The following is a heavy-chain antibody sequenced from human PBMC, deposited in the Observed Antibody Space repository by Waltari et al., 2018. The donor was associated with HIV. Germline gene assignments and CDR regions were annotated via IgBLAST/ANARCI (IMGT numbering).Heavy chain of an antibody. V-gene: IGHV1-24*01. D-gene: IGHD3-10*01. CDR2: FDPEDVET. Sequence: QVHLMQSGAEVKKPGASVKVSCKVSGYTLTALSMHWVRHAPGKGLEWMGSFDPEDVETIYAQKFEGRVTMTEDRSTNTAYLELSGLTFDDTAVYYCAAGGIVTLVREEVFEIWGQGTYVTVSS. CDR3: AAGGIVTLVREEVFEI. CDR1: GYTLTALS. J-gene: IGHJ3*02.